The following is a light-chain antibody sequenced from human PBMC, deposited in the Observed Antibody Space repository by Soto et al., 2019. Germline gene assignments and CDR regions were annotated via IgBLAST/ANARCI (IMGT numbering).Light chain of an antibody. CDR2: EVS. Sequence: DIVMTQTPLSLSVTPGQPASISCTSSQSLQHTNGRTYLYWYLQKPGQSPHLLIHEVSNRFSGVPDRFSGSGSGTDFTLKISRVEAEDVGIYYCMQSIQLPRTFGPGTKVDIK. CDR3: MQSIQLPRT. V-gene: IGKV2D-29*02. J-gene: IGKJ3*01. CDR1: QSLQHTNGRTY.